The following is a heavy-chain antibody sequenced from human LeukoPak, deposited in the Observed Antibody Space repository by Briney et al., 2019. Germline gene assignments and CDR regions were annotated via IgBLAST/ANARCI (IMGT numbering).Heavy chain of an antibody. D-gene: IGHD2-15*01. CDR1: GGTFSSYA. V-gene: IGHV1-69*05. J-gene: IGHJ4*02. CDR2: IIPIFGTA. CDR3: ARHSGGSNSYYFDY. Sequence: ASVKVSCKASGGTFSSYAIGWVRQAPGQGLEWMGGIIPIFGTANYAQKFQGRVTITTDESTSTAYMELSSLRSEDTAVYYCARHSGGSNSYYFDYWGQGTLVTVSS.